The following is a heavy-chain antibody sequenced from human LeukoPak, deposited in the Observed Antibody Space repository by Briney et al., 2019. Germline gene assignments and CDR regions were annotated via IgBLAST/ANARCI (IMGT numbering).Heavy chain of an antibody. J-gene: IGHJ4*02. V-gene: IGHV4-30-2*01. CDR2: IFHTRHT. Sequence: PSECLSLACAVYGGSISSGGYAWGWIRQPRGKGLEWIGYIFHTRHTSHSPSLKRRVTISVGMFKNQPALTLSSVTAADTAVYYCARGFYGSGRQFDYWGQGALVTDSS. D-gene: IGHD3-10*01. CDR1: GGSISSGGYA. CDR3: ARGFYGSGRQFDY.